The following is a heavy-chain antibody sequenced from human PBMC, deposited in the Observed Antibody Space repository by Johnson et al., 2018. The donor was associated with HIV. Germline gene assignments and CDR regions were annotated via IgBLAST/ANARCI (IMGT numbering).Heavy chain of an antibody. CDR3: AKVNGDYKTDAFDI. CDR1: GFTFDDYG. CDR2: ISYDGSNK. J-gene: IGHJ3*02. D-gene: IGHD4-17*01. V-gene: IGHV3-30*18. Sequence: QVQLVESGGGVVRPGGSLRLSCAASGFTFDDYGMSWVRQAPGKGLEWVAVISYDGSNKYYADSVKGRFTISRDNSKTTLYLQMNSLRAEDTAVYYCAKVNGDYKTDAFDIWGQGTMVTVSS.